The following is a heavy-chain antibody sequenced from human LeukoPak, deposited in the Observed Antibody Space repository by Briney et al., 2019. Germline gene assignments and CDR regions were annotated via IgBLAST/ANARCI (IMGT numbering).Heavy chain of an antibody. D-gene: IGHD1-14*01. CDR2: IYYSGST. Sequence: SETLSLTCTVSGISISSYYWNWIRQPPGKGLEWVGYIYYSGSTNYNPSLKTRVTVSVDTSKNQFSLKLSSVTAADTDVYYCARGLRPPIENSRNNWFDPWGQGTLVTVSS. CDR3: ARGLRPPIENSRNNWFDP. CDR1: GISISSYY. J-gene: IGHJ5*02. V-gene: IGHV4-59*01.